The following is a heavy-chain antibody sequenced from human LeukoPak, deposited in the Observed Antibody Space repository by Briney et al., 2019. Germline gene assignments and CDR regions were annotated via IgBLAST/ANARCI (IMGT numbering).Heavy chain of an antibody. V-gene: IGHV3-23*01. Sequence: GGSLRLSCAASGFTFSSYAMHWVRQAPGKGLEWLSAISTNTVTTYYANSVKGRFTISRDNSKNTLYLQMNSLRAEDTAVYYCARGALGSYYGRPFDYWGQGTLVTVSS. CDR1: GFTFSSYA. CDR2: ISTNTVTT. CDR3: ARGALGSYYGRPFDY. J-gene: IGHJ4*02. D-gene: IGHD1-26*01.